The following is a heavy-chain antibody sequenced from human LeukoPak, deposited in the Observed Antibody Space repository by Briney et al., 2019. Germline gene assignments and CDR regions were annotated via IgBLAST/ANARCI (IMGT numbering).Heavy chain of an antibody. D-gene: IGHD2-15*01. CDR2: ISWNSGSI. CDR1: GFTFDDYA. V-gene: IGHV3-9*01. J-gene: IGHJ3*02. Sequence: GGSLRLSCAASGFTFDDYAMHWVRQAPRKGLEWVSGISWNSGSIGYADSVKGRFTISRDNAKNSLYLQMSSLRAEDTALYYCAKEVPKGYCSGGSCLASAFDIWGQGTMVTVSS. CDR3: AKEVPKGYCSGGSCLASAFDI.